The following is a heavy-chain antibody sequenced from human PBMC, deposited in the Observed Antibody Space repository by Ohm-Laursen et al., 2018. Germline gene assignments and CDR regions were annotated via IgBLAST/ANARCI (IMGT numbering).Heavy chain of an antibody. CDR2: VANGVST. CDR1: GASISSNN. CDR3: AGPYRGSTGSLDY. Sequence: SGTLSLTCTVSGASISSNNWSCIPQPPGQGLEWIVYVANGVSTYYIPSLKSRVTLSGDTSKNEFFLKLNSVTAEDTAIYYGAGPYRGSTGSLDYWGQGILVTVSS. V-gene: IGHV4-59*08. D-gene: IGHD3-10*01. J-gene: IGHJ4*02.